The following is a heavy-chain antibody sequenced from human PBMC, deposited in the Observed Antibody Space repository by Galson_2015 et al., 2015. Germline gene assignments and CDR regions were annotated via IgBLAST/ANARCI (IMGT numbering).Heavy chain of an antibody. CDR1: GFTFSSYG. CDR2: ISYDGSNK. V-gene: IGHV3-30*03. J-gene: IGHJ6*02. CDR3: ARGDDNYGDYYYYYYGMDV. D-gene: IGHD4-17*01. Sequence: SLRLSCAASGFTFSSYGMHWVRQAPGKGLEWVAVISYDGSNKYYADSVKGRFTISRDNSKNTLYLQMNSLRAEDTAVYYCARGDDNYGDYYYYYYGMDVWGQGTTVTVSS.